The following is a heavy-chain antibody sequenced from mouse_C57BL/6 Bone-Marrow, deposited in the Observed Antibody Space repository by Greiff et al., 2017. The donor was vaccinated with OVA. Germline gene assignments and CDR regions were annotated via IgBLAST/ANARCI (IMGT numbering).Heavy chain of an antibody. CDR2: ISSGSSTI. V-gene: IGHV5-17*01. D-gene: IGHD2-1*01. J-gene: IGHJ2*01. CDR3: ARYYGNYFDY. Sequence: EVKVEESGGGLVKPGGSLKLSCAASGFTFSDYGMHWVRQAPEKGLEWVAYISSGSSTIYYADTVKGRFTISRDNAKNTLFLQMTSLRSEDTAMYYCARYYGNYFDYWGQGTTLTVSS. CDR1: GFTFSDYG.